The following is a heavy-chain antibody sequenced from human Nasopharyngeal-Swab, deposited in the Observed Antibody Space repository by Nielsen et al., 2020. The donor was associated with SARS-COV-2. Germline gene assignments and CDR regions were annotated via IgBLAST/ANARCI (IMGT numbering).Heavy chain of an antibody. CDR2: IYYSGST. D-gene: IGHD1-1*01. V-gene: IGHV4-34*09. CDR1: GGSFSGYY. CDR3: ARDKSTTGNYYYYYGMDV. J-gene: IGHJ6*02. Sequence: SETLSLTCAVYGGSFSGYYWSWIRQPPGKGLEWIGYIYYSGSTYYNPSLKSRVTISVDTSKNQFSLKLSSVTAADTAVYYCARDKSTTGNYYYYYGMDVWGQGTTVTVSS.